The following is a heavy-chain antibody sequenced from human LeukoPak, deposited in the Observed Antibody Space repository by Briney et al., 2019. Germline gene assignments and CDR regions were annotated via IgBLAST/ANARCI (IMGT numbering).Heavy chain of an antibody. V-gene: IGHV3-23*01. CDR2: ITGGGDST. CDR1: GFTFSSYA. J-gene: IGHJ5*02. CDR3: AKGYSSSSQNWFDP. Sequence: GRSLRLSCAATGFTFSSYAMSWVRQAPGKGLEWVSAITGGGDSTYYADSVRGRFTISRDNSKNTLFLQMNNLSAEDTAIYYCAKGYSSSSQNWFDPWGQGTLVTVSS. D-gene: IGHD6-6*01.